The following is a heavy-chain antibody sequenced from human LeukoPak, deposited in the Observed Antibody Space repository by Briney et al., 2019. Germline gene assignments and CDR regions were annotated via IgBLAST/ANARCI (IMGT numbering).Heavy chain of an antibody. D-gene: IGHD5-24*01. Sequence: GASVKVSCKASGGTFSSYAISWVRQAPGQGLEWMGGIIPIFGTANYAQKFQGRVTITADESTSTAYMELSSLRSEDTAVYYCASEARGRDGYNPDYWGQGTLVTVSS. CDR2: IIPIFGTA. CDR3: ASEARGRDGYNPDY. V-gene: IGHV1-69*13. J-gene: IGHJ4*02. CDR1: GGTFSSYA.